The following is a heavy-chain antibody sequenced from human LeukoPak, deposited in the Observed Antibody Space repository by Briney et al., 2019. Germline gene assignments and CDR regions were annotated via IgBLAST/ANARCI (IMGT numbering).Heavy chain of an antibody. CDR3: QVFPYDWRGFDY. CDR1: GFTFSSYG. CDR2: IRYDGSNK. J-gene: IGHJ4*02. V-gene: IGHV3-30*02. Sequence: GGSLRLSCAASGFTFSSYGMHWVRQAPGKGLEWVAFIRYDGSNKYYADSVKGRFTISRDNSKNTLYLQMNSLRAEDTAVYYCQVFPYDWRGFDYWGQGTLVTVSS. D-gene: IGHD5-12*01.